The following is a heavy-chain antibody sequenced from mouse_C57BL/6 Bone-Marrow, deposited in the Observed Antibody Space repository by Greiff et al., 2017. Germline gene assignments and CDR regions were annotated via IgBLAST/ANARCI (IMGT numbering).Heavy chain of an antibody. CDR3: TGEDITTVVAKGGY. V-gene: IGHV6-3*01. CDR1: GFTFSNYW. Sequence: EVQLQESGGGLVQPGGSMKLSCVASGFTFSNYWMNWVRQSPEKGLEWVAQIRLKSDNYATHYAESVKGRFTISRDDSKSSVYLQMNNLRAEDTGIYYCTGEDITTVVAKGGYWGQGTTLTVSS. CDR2: IRLKSDNYAT. D-gene: IGHD1-1*01. J-gene: IGHJ2*01.